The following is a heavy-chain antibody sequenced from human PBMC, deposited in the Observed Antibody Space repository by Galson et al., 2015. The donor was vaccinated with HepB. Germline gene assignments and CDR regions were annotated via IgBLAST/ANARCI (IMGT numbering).Heavy chain of an antibody. CDR1: GFTVSSNY. J-gene: IGHJ4*02. CDR3: TRELREAYCGGDCEYYFDY. D-gene: IGHD2-21*02. CDR2: IRSKAYGGTT. Sequence: SLRLSCAASGFTVSSNYMSWVRQAPGKGLEWVGFIRSKAYGGTTEYAVSVKGRFTISRDDSKSIAYLQMNSLKTEDTAVYYCTRELREAYCGGDCEYYFDYWGQGTLVTVSS. V-gene: IGHV3-49*04.